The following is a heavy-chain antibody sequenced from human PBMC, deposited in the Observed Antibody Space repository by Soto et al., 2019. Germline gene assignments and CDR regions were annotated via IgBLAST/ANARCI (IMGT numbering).Heavy chain of an antibody. CDR3: ARDLLGGSGSYYPTYYYYGMDV. V-gene: IGHV3-30-3*01. CDR1: GFTFSSYA. CDR2: ISYDGSNK. Sequence: HPGGSLRLSCAASGFTFSSYAMHWVRQAPGKGLEWVAVISYDGSNKYYADSVKGRFTISRDNSKNTLYLQMNSLRAEDTAVYYCARDLLGGSGSYYPTYYYYGMDVWGQGTTVTVP. D-gene: IGHD3-10*01. J-gene: IGHJ6*02.